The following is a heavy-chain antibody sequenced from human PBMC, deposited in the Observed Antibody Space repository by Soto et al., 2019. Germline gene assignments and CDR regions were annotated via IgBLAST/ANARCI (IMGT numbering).Heavy chain of an antibody. Sequence: GESLKISCKGSGYIFSNYWIGWVRQMPGKGLEWMGIIHGGDSPTRYSPSFEGQVTISTDKSISTAYLQWSSLKASDTAMYYCARRGTYSSGWDYWGQGTLVTVSS. J-gene: IGHJ4*02. CDR1: GYIFSNYW. CDR3: ARRGTYSSGWDY. D-gene: IGHD6-19*01. V-gene: IGHV5-51*01. CDR2: IHGGDSPT.